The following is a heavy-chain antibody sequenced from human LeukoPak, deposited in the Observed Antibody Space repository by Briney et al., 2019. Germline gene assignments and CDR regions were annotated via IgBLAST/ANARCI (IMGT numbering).Heavy chain of an antibody. Sequence: GGSLRLSCVASGFPFSSYWMTWVRQAPGKGLEWVANIKQDGSKKSYVDSVKGRFTISRDNAKNSLYLQMNSLRAGDTAVYYCARVKYYDFWSGYTLPDVWGQGTTVTVSS. J-gene: IGHJ6*02. CDR1: GFPFSSYW. CDR3: ARVKYYDFWSGYTLPDV. D-gene: IGHD3-3*01. V-gene: IGHV3-7*04. CDR2: IKQDGSKK.